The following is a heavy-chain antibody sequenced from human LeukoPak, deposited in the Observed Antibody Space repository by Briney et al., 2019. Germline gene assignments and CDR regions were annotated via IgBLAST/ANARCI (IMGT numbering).Heavy chain of an antibody. V-gene: IGHV3-23*01. J-gene: IGHJ5*02. CDR1: GFTFSSYA. Sequence: GGSLRLSCAASGFTFSSYAMSWVRQAPGKGLEWVSAISGSGGSTYYADSVKGRFTISRDNSKNTLYLQMNSLRAEDTAVYYXXXXXXXXSSGHSPFDPWGQGTLVTVSS. D-gene: IGHD3-22*01. CDR2: ISGSGGST. CDR3: XXXXXXXSSGHSPFDP.